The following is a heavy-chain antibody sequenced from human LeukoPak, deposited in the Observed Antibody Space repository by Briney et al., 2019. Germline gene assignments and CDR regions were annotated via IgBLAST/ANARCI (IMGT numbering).Heavy chain of an antibody. CDR2: IYTSGST. CDR1: GGSISSYY. V-gene: IGHV4-4*07. D-gene: IGHD1-26*01. J-gene: IGHJ4*02. Sequence: SETLCLTCTVSGGSISSYYWSWIRQPAGKGLEWIGRIYTSGSTNYNPSLKSRVTMSVDTSKNQFSLKLSSVTAADTAVYYCRGRNTFGFDYWGQGTLVTVSS. CDR3: RGRNTFGFDY.